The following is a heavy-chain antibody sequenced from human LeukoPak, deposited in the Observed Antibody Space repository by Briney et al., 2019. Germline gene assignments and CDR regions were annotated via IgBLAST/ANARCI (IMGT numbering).Heavy chain of an antibody. CDR1: GYTFTSYG. D-gene: IGHD6-13*01. J-gene: IGHJ4*02. CDR2: ISAYNGNT. V-gene: IGHV1-18*01. CDR3: ARANIAAAGPNFDY. Sequence: ASVKVSCKASGYTFTSYGISWVRQAPGQGLEWMGWISAYNGNTNYAQKFQGRVTITADKSTSTAYMELSSLRSEDTAVYYCARANIAAAGPNFDYWGQGTLVTVSS.